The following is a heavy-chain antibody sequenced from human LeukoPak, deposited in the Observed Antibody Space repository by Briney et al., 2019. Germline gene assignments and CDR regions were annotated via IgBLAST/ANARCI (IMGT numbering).Heavy chain of an antibody. J-gene: IGHJ4*02. CDR3: ARVYCSGGSCVLDY. V-gene: IGHV4-31*03. D-gene: IGHD2-15*01. Sequence: SETLSPTCTVSGGSISSGGYYWSWIRQHPGKGLEWIGYIYYSGSTYYNPSLKSRVTISVDTSKNQFSLKLSSVTAADTAVYYCARVYCSGGSCVLDYWGQGTLVTVSS. CDR2: IYYSGST. CDR1: GGSISSGGYY.